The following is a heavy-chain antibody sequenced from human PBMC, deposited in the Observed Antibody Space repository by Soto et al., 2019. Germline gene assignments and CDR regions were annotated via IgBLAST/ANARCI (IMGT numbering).Heavy chain of an antibody. CDR3: ARHPGFGDPYGMDV. D-gene: IGHD3-10*01. Sequence: GGSLRLSCAASGFTFSSYSMNWVRQAPGKGLEWVSSISSSSSYIYYADSVKGRFTISRDNAKNSLYLQMNSLRAEDTAVYYCARHPGFGDPYGMDVWGQGTTVTVSS. CDR1: GFTFSSYS. CDR2: ISSSSSYI. V-gene: IGHV3-21*01. J-gene: IGHJ6*02.